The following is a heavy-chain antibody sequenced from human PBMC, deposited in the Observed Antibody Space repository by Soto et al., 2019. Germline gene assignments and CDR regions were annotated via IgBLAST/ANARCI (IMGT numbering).Heavy chain of an antibody. CDR2: IYSGDST. CDR3: ARLVTTIPFFDY. J-gene: IGHJ4*02. V-gene: IGHV3-66*04. Sequence: GGSLRLSCAASGFTFSSFWMSWVRQAPGQGLEWVSVIYSGDSTYYADSVKGRFTISRDNSKNTLYLQMNSLRAEDTAVYYCARLVTTIPFFDYWGQGTLVTVSS. D-gene: IGHD4-4*01. CDR1: GFTFSSFW.